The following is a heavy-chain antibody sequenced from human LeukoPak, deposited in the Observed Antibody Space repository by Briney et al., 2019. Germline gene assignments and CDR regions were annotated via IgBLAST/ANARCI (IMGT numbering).Heavy chain of an antibody. CDR3: AKGGLGGRYYFDY. J-gene: IGHJ4*02. Sequence: PGRSLRLSCAASGFTFSSYGMHWVRQAPGKGLEWVAVISYDGSNKYYADSVKGRFIISRDNSKNTLYLQMNSLRAEDTAVYYCAKGGLGGRYYFDYWGQGTLVTVSS. D-gene: IGHD4-17*01. V-gene: IGHV3-30*18. CDR1: GFTFSSYG. CDR2: ISYDGSNK.